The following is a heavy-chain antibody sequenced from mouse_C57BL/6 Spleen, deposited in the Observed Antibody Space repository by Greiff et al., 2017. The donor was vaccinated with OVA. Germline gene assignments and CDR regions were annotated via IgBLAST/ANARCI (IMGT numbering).Heavy chain of an antibody. D-gene: IGHD2-1*01. Sequence: EVKVVESGGGLVQPGGSLKLSCAASGFTFSDYYMYWVRQTPEKRLEWVAYISNGGGSTYYQDTVKGRFTISRDNAKNTLYLQISRLTSEDTAMYYCASPCYCDNFGGFAYWGQGTLVTVSA. V-gene: IGHV5-12*01. CDR2: ISNGGGST. CDR3: ASPCYCDNFGGFAY. CDR1: GFTFSDYY. J-gene: IGHJ3*01.